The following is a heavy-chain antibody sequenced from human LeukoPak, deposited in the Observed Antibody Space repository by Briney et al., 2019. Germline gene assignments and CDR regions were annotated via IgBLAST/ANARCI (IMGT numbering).Heavy chain of an antibody. CDR2: IYYGATT. D-gene: IGHD6-19*01. CDR1: GGSIGRYF. CDR3: ARGDGSGWSGGRNFPH. Sequence: PSETLSLTCNVSGGSIGRYFWSWIRQPPGKTLEWIGYIYYGATTTYNPSFKSRVTISVDTPKSQVSLKLKSVTAADTAFYYCARGDGSGWSGGRNFPHWGQGTLVTVSS. J-gene: IGHJ1*01. V-gene: IGHV4-59*01.